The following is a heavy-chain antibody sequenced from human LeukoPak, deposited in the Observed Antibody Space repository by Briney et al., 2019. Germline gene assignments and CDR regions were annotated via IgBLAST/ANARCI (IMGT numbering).Heavy chain of an antibody. V-gene: IGHV4-59*01. CDR2: IYYSGRT. CDR1: GGSISPFY. Sequence: PSETLSLTCTVSGGSISPFYWNWIRQPPGKALEWIGYIYYSGRTNYNPSLKSRVTMSVDTSKNQFSLNLNSVTAADTAVYYCARRNYNYYGLDVWGQGTTVTVSS. J-gene: IGHJ6*02. CDR3: ARRNYNYYGLDV.